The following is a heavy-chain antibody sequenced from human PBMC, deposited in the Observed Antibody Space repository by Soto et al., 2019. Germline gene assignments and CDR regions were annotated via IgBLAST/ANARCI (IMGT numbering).Heavy chain of an antibody. CDR3: ARDSSSSEFDS. CDR2: ISSSSSTI. V-gene: IGHV3-48*02. CDR1: GCAFSIDH. Sequence: PAGSVRLSFVAAGCAFSIDHRNWVRQAPGRGLEWVSYISSSSSTIYYAHSINGRFTISRDNAKNSLYLHMSSLRDEDTAVYYCARDSSSSEFDSWGQGTLVTVSS. J-gene: IGHJ4*02. D-gene: IGHD6-13*01.